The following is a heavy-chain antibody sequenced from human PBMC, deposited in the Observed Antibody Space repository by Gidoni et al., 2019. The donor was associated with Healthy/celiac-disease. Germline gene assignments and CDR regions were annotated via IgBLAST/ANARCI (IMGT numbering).Heavy chain of an antibody. V-gene: IGHV3-30*03. CDR1: GFTFSSYG. CDR2: ISYDGSNK. J-gene: IGHJ6*02. Sequence: VQLVESGGGVVQPGRSLRLPCAASGFTFSSYGMHWVRQAPGKGLEWVAVISYDGSNKYYADSVKGRFTISRDNSKNTLYLQMNSLRAEDTAVYYCAVYGSGSYRVYYYGMDVWGQGTTVTVSS. CDR3: AVYGSGSYRVYYYGMDV. D-gene: IGHD3-10*01.